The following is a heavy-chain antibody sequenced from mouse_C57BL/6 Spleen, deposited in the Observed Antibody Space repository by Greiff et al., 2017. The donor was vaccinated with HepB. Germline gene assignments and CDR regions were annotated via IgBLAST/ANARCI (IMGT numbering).Heavy chain of an antibody. Sequence: QVQLKQSGPELVKPGASVKISCKASGYAFSSSWMNWVKQRPGKGLEWIGRIYPGDGDTNYNGKFKGKATLTADKSSSTAYMQLSSLTSEDSAVYFCARGGDYYGSSHWYFDVWGTGTTVTVSS. CDR3: ARGGDYYGSSHWYFDV. CDR2: IYPGDGDT. CDR1: GYAFSSSW. V-gene: IGHV1-82*01. D-gene: IGHD1-1*01. J-gene: IGHJ1*03.